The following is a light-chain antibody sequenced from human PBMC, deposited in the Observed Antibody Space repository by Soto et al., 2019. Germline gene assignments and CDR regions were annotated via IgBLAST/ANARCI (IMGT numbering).Light chain of an antibody. J-gene: IGLJ1*01. Sequence: QSALTQPASVSGSPGQSITISCTGTSSDVGGYNYVSWYQQHPGKAPKLLIYDVSNRPSGASNRFSGSKSGNTASLSISGLQAEDEADYYCSSYTSSSTPRYVFGAGTKLTVL. CDR3: SSYTSSSTPRYV. CDR1: SSDVGGYNY. V-gene: IGLV2-14*03. CDR2: DVS.